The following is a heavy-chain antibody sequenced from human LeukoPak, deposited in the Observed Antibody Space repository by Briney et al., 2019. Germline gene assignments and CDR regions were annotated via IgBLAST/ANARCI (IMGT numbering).Heavy chain of an antibody. CDR1: GGSFSGYY. V-gene: IGHV4-34*01. D-gene: IGHD3-10*01. CDR3: ANGRMVHY. J-gene: IGHJ4*02. Sequence: SETLSLTCAVYGGSFSGYYWSWIRQPPGKGLEWIGEINHSGSTNYNPSLKSRVTISVDTSKNQFSLKLSSVTAADTAVYYCANGRMVHYWGQGTLVTVSS. CDR2: INHSGST.